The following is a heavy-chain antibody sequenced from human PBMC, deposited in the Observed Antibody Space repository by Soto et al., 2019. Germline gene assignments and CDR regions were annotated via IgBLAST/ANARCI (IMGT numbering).Heavy chain of an antibody. D-gene: IGHD2-15*01. Sequence: AAVQVSCKASRYTFTGYYMHCVRQAAGQEREWMGWINPNSGGTKYAQKFQGWVTMTRDTSISTAYMELSRLRSDDTAGYYCARDRDGYCSGGSCSYYFDYWGQGTLVTVSS. CDR1: RYTFTGYY. J-gene: IGHJ4*02. CDR2: INPNSGGT. V-gene: IGHV1-2*04. CDR3: ARDRDGYCSGGSCSYYFDY.